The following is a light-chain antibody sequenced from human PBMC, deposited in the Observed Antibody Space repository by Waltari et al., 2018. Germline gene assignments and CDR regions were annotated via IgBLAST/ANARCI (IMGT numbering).Light chain of an antibody. Sequence: QSVLTQPPSVSAAPGQKATISCSGSSSNIGNYYVSWYHQLPGAAPRLLIYDNNKRPSGIADRFSASKSCTSATRAITRLQIGDEADYYFATWDNSLRNVVFGGWTKLTVL. CDR2: DNN. CDR3: ATWDNSLRNVV. J-gene: IGLJ2*01. CDR1: SSNIGNYY. V-gene: IGLV1-51*01.